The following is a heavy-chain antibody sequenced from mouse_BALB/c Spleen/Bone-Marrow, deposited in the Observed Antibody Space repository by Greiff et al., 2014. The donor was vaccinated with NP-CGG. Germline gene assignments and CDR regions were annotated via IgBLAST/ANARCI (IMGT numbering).Heavy chain of an antibody. CDR1: GYTFTGYC. CDR2: IYPKNGGT. V-gene: IGHV1-26*01. J-gene: IGHJ4*01. Sequence: VQLQQPGPELAKPGASVKISCKASGYTFTGYCMHWVKQRPGKGLEWIGAIYPKNGGTSYNQKFKGKAKLTVVKSSSTAYMELRSLTSEDSAVYYLASAPDSYSIDYWGQGTSVTVSS. CDR3: ASAPDSYSIDY.